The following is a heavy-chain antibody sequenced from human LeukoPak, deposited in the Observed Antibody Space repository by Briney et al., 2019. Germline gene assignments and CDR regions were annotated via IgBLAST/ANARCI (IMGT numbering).Heavy chain of an antibody. D-gene: IGHD3-22*01. V-gene: IGHV4-30-2*01. CDR3: ARGDYYDSSGYYPLDY. CDR1: GGSISSGDYS. CDR2: IYHSGST. J-gene: IGHJ4*02. Sequence: SETLSLTCAVSGGSISSGDYSWSWIRQPPGKGLEWIGYIYHSGSTYYNPSLKSRVTISVDRSKNQFSLKLSSVTAADTAVYYCARGDYYDSSGYYPLDYWGQGTLVTVSS.